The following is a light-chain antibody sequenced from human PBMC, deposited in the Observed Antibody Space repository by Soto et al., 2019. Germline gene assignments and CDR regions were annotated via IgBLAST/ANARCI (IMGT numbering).Light chain of an antibody. J-gene: IGKJ1*01. CDR1: QTIMTY. CDR2: TAS. CDR3: QQSYSAPRT. Sequence: DIQMTQSPSSLSASIVDRVTLTCRASQTIMTYLNWYQQKPGEAPKLLIYTASTLQTGVPSRFSGTGSGTDFTLTISGLQHEDFATYYCQQSYSAPRTFGQGTKVDIK. V-gene: IGKV1-39*01.